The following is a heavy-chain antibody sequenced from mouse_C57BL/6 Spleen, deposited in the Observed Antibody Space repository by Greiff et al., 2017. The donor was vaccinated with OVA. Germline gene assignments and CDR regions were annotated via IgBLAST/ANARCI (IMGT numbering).Heavy chain of an antibody. CDR2: IDPETGGT. D-gene: IGHD1-1*01. V-gene: IGHV1-15*01. J-gene: IGHJ2*01. CDR3: RYYGSSLYFDY. Sequence: QVQLQQSGAELVRPGASVTLSCKASGYTFTDYEMHWVKQTPVHGLEWIGAIDPETGGTAYNQKFKGKAILTADKSSSTAYMELRSLTSEDSAVYYCRYYGSSLYFDYWGQGTTLTVSS. CDR1: GYTFTDYE.